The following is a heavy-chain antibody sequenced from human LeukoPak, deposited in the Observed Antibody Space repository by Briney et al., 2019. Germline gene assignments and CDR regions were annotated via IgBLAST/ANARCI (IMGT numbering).Heavy chain of an antibody. D-gene: IGHD2-15*01. CDR2: INHSGST. CDR3: ARGLGYCSGGSCYAY. CDR1: GGSFSGYY. Sequence: SETLSLTCAVYGGSFSGYYWSWIRQPPWKGLEWIGEINHSGSTNYNPSLKSRVTISVDTSKNQFSLKLSSVTAADTAVYYCARGLGYCSGGSCYAYWGQGTLVTVSS. V-gene: IGHV4-34*01. J-gene: IGHJ4*02.